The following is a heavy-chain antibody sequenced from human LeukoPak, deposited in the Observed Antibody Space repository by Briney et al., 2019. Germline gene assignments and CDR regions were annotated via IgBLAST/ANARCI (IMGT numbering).Heavy chain of an antibody. V-gene: IGHV1-69*06. Sequence: ASVKVSCKASGGTFSNYAISWVRQAPGQGLEWMGGIIPIFGTANYAQKFQGRVTITADKSTSTAYMELSSLRSEDTAVYYCARGRRDYSNYFGNYYYYYYMDVWGKGTTVTVSS. CDR3: ARGRRDYSNYFGNYYYYYYMDV. D-gene: IGHD4-11*01. J-gene: IGHJ6*03. CDR2: IIPIFGTA. CDR1: GGTFSNYA.